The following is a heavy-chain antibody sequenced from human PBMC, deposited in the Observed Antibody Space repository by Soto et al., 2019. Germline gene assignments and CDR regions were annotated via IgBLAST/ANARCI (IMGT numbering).Heavy chain of an antibody. V-gene: IGHV1-69*13. Sequence: GASVKVSCKASGGTFSSYAISWVRQAPGQGLEWMGGIIPIFGTANYAQKFQGRVTITADESTSTAYMELSSLRSEDTAVYYCAKVTDPQLWLFYFDYWGQGTLVTVSS. D-gene: IGHD5-18*01. J-gene: IGHJ4*02. CDR2: IIPIFGTA. CDR3: AKVTDPQLWLFYFDY. CDR1: GGTFSSYA.